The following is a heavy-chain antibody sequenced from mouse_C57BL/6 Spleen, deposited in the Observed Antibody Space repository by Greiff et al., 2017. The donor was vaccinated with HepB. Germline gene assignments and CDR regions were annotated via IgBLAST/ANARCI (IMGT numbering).Heavy chain of an antibody. V-gene: IGHV1-82*01. CDR3: ARQLPGYAMDY. Sequence: QVQLQQSGPELVKPGASVKISCKASGYAFSSSWMNWVKQRPGKGLEWIGRIYPGDGDTNYNGKFKGKATLTADKSSSTAYMQLSSLTSEDSAVYFCARQLPGYAMDYWGQGTSVTVSS. D-gene: IGHD2-1*01. J-gene: IGHJ4*01. CDR1: GYAFSSSW. CDR2: IYPGDGDT.